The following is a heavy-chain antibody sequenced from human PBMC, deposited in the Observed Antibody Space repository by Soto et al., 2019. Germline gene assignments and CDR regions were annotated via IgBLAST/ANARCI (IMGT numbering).Heavy chain of an antibody. CDR3: AKALGADYYYGMDV. Sequence: QVQLVESGGGVVQPGRSLRLSCAASGFTFSSYGMHWVRQAPGKGLEWVAVISYDGSNKYYADSVKGRFTISRDNSKNTLYLQMNSLRAEDTAVYYCAKALGADYYYGMDVWGQGTTVTVSS. CDR1: GFTFSSYG. D-gene: IGHD3-16*01. J-gene: IGHJ6*02. CDR2: ISYDGSNK. V-gene: IGHV3-30*18.